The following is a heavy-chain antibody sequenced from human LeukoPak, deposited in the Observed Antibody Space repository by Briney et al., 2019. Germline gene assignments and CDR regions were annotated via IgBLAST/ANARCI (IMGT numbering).Heavy chain of an antibody. CDR3: AKSVSQYYYGMDV. J-gene: IGHJ6*01. V-gene: IGHV3-9*01. CDR1: GFTFDDYA. CDR2: ISWNSGSI. Sequence: GGSLRLSCAASGFTFDDYAMHWVRQAPGKGLEWVSGISWNSGSIGYADSVKGRFTISRDNAKNSLYLQMNSLRAEDTALYYCAKSVSQYYYGMDVWGKGPRSPSPQ. D-gene: IGHD3-16*01.